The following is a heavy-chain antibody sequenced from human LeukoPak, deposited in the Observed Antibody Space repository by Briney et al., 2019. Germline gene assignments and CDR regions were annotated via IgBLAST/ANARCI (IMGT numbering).Heavy chain of an antibody. D-gene: IGHD6-19*01. J-gene: IGHJ4*02. CDR1: GFTFSSYG. Sequence: GGSLRLSCAASGFTFSSYGMHWVRQAPGKGLEWVAFIRYDGSNKYYVDSVKGRFTISRDNSKNTLYLQMNSLRAEDTAVYYCAMPTGGGSSGWYVFYWGQGTLVTVSS. V-gene: IGHV3-30*02. CDR3: AMPTGGGSSGWYVFY. CDR2: IRYDGSNK.